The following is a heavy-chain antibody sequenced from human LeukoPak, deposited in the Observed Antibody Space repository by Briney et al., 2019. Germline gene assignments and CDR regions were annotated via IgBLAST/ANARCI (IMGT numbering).Heavy chain of an antibody. V-gene: IGHV1-18*01. CDR2: ISGSNGNT. CDR3: ARDQDWFDP. Sequence: ASGKVSCKASGYSFISYGISWVRQAPGQGLEWMGWISGSNGNTKYAKKLQGRVTMTTDTSTSTAYMELRSLRSDDTAVYYCARDQDWFDPWGQGTLVTVSS. CDR1: GYSFISYG. J-gene: IGHJ5*02.